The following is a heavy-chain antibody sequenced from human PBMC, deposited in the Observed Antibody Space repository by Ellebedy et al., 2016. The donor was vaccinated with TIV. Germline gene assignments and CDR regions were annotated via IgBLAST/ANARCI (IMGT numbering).Heavy chain of an antibody. CDR1: GFPFSSYA. CDR2: ISGSGGST. CDR3: GRGKGYCISTSCSPTNYFDY. J-gene: IGHJ4*02. V-gene: IGHV3-23*01. Sequence: GESLKISCVASGFPFSSYAMCWVRPAPGKGLEWVSTISGSGGSTYYADSVKGRFTISRANSRNTLYLQMNSLRAEDTAVYYCGRGKGYCISTSCSPTNYFDYWGQGTLVTVSS. D-gene: IGHD2-2*01.